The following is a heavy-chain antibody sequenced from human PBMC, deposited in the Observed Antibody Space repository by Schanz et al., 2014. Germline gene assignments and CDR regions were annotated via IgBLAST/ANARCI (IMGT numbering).Heavy chain of an antibody. CDR1: GFTFSSYA. CDR3: AKQIHYDILTVTRN. J-gene: IGHJ4*02. D-gene: IGHD3-9*01. Sequence: EADLVESGGGLIQRGESLRLSCAASGFTFSSYAMSWVRQAPGKGLEWVSGISGSGGSTYYADSVKGRFTVSRDNARNSLYLHMNALGAEDTAVYYCAKQIHYDILTVTRNWGQGTLVTVSS. V-gene: IGHV3-23*04. CDR2: ISGSGGST.